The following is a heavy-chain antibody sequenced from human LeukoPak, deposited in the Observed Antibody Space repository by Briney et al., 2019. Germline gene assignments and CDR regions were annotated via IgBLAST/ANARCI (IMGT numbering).Heavy chain of an antibody. CDR3: ARDKYFDSTTYYPRFDY. J-gene: IGHJ4*02. CDR2: ISSSSSTI. Sequence: GGSLRLSCAASGFTFSSYSMNWVRQAPGKGLEWISYISSSSSTIYSADSVKGRFTISRDNAKNSLYLQMTSLRAEDTAVYYCARDKYFDSTTYYPRFDYWGQGILVTVSS. CDR1: GFTFSSYS. D-gene: IGHD3-22*01. V-gene: IGHV3-48*01.